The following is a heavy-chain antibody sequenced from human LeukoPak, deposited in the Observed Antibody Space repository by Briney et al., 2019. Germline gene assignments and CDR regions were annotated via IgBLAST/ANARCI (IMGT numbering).Heavy chain of an antibody. D-gene: IGHD3-22*01. CDR3: ASLYHHDSSGILDY. CDR1: GDSISSGDYY. J-gene: IGHJ4*02. V-gene: IGHV4-61*02. CDR2: IYTSGST. Sequence: SETLSLTCTVSGDSISSGDYYWSWIRQPAGKGLEWIGRIYTSGSTNYNPSLKSRVTISVDTSKNQFSLKLSSVTAADTAVYYCASLYHHDSSGILDYWGQGTLVTVSS.